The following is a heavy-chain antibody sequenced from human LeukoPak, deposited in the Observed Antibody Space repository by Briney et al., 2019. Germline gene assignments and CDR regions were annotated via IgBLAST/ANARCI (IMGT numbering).Heavy chain of an antibody. V-gene: IGHV1-18*01. J-gene: IGHJ6*02. D-gene: IGHD2-8*01. Sequence: ASVKVSCKASGYTFTSYGISWVRQPPGQELEWMGWISSYNGNTNYAQRVQGRVTVTTDTSTSTAYMELRSLRSDDTAVYYCARGPAVSSMVPYYYYGMDVWGQGTTVTVSS. CDR1: GYTFTSYG. CDR3: ARGPAVSSMVPYYYYGMDV. CDR2: ISSYNGNT.